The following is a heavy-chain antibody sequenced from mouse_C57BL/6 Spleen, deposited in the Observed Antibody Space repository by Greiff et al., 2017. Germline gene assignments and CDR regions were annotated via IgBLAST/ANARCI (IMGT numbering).Heavy chain of an antibody. CDR1: GYTFTSYT. J-gene: IGHJ3*01. D-gene: IGHD2-4*01. V-gene: IGHV1-4*01. Sequence: QVQLQQSGAELARPGASVKMSCKASGYTFTSYTMHWVKQRPGQGLEWIGYINPSSGYTKYNQKFKDKATLTADKSSSTAYMQLSSLTSEDSAVYYWARSPYYDYGGFAYWGQGTLVTVSA. CDR3: ARSPYYDYGGFAY. CDR2: INPSSGYT.